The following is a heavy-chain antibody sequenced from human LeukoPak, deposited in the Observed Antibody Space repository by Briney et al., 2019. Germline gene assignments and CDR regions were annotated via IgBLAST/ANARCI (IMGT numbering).Heavy chain of an antibody. Sequence: PGGSLRLSCAASGFTFSSYGMHWVRQAPGKGLEWVAVISYDGSNKYYADSVKGRFTISRDNSKNTLYLQMNSLRAEDTAVYYCAKEGRYCSGGSCYSSWGQGTLVTVPS. D-gene: IGHD2-15*01. V-gene: IGHV3-30*18. CDR1: GFTFSSYG. CDR3: AKEGRYCSGGSCYSS. CDR2: ISYDGSNK. J-gene: IGHJ4*02.